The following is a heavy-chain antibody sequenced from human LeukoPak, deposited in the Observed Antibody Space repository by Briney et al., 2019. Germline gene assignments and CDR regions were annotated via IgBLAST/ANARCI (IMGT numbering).Heavy chain of an antibody. V-gene: IGHV3-48*01. CDR3: ARDRAWGYFDY. CDR1: GFTFSSYS. J-gene: IGHJ4*02. Sequence: RSGGSLRLSCAASGFTFSSYSMKWVRQAPGKGLEWVSYISSSSSTISDADSVKGRFTISRDNAKNSLYLQMNSLRVEDTAVYYCARDRAWGYFDYWGQGTLVTVSS. D-gene: IGHD3-16*01. CDR2: ISSSSSTI.